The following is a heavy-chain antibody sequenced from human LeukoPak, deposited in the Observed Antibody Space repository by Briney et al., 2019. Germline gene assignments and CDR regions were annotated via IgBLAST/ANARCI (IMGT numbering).Heavy chain of an antibody. D-gene: IGHD1-26*01. Sequence: GGSLRLSCAASGFTFSSYAMSWVRQAPGKGLEWVSAISGSGGSTYYADSVKGRFTISRDNSKNTLYLQMNSLRAEDTAVYYCAKDTYSGSYSWGYYFDYWGQGTLVTVSS. CDR3: AKDTYSGSYSWGYYFDY. J-gene: IGHJ4*02. CDR2: ISGSGGST. CDR1: GFTFSSYA. V-gene: IGHV3-23*01.